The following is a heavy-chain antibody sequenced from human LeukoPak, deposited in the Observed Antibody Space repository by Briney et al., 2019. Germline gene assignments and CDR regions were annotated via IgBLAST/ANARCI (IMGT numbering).Heavy chain of an antibody. V-gene: IGHV3-66*01. CDR1: GFTVSSNY. CDR3: ARGDYYGSGSPDY. CDR2: IYSGGST. D-gene: IGHD3-10*01. Sequence: GGSLRLSCAASGFTVSSNYMSWVRQAPGKGLEWVSVIYSGGSTYYADSVKGRFTISRDNSKNTLNLQMNSLRAEDTAVYYCARGDYYGSGSPDYWGQGTLVTVSS. J-gene: IGHJ4*02.